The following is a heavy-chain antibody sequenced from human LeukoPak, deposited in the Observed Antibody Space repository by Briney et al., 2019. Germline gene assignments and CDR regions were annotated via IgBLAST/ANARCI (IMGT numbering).Heavy chain of an antibody. CDR1: GGSISSYY. D-gene: IGHD5-12*01. J-gene: IGHJ4*02. V-gene: IGHV4-4*07. CDR2: IYTSGST. CDR3: ARLPFNSGYEYFDY. Sequence: SETLSLTCTVSGGSISSYYWSWIRQPAGEGLEWIGRIYTSGSTNYNPSLKSRVTISVDKSKNQFSLKLSSVTAADTAVYSCARLPFNSGYEYFDYWGQGILVTVSS.